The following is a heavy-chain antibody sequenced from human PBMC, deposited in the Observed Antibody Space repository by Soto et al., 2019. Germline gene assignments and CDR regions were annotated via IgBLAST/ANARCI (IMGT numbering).Heavy chain of an antibody. CDR1: GASISRYY. Sequence: SETLSLTCTVSGASISRYYWIWIRQSPGKGLEWIGYLYNTGSTIYNPSLKSRVTISVDTSKNQFSLKMNSVTAADTAVYYCASLNYYGSCCYYASYYYGIYVLSQRTTVPVSS. D-gene: IGHD3-10*01. J-gene: IGHJ6*02. CDR3: ASLNYYGSCCYYASYYYGIYV. V-gene: IGHV4-59*01. CDR2: LYNTGST.